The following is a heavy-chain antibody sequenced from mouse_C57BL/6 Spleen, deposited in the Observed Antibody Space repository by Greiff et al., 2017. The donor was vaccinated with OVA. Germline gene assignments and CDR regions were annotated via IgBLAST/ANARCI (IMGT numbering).Heavy chain of an antibody. CDR2: LNPYNGGT. CDR3: ANYGNYVGMDY. Sequence: VQLQQSGPVLVKPGASVKMSCKASGYTFTDYYMNWVKQSHGKSLEWIGVLNPYNGGTSYNQKFKGKATLTVDKSSSTAYMELNRLTSEDSAVYYCANYGNYVGMDYWGQGTSVTVSS. CDR1: GYTFTDYY. D-gene: IGHD2-1*01. V-gene: IGHV1-19*01. J-gene: IGHJ4*01.